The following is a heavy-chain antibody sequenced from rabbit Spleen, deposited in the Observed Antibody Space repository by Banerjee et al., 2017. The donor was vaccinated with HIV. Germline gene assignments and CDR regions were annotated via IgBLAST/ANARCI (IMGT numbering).Heavy chain of an antibody. J-gene: IGHJ6*01. Sequence: QEQLVESGGGLVQPGGSLKLSCKASGFDFGTYGVTWIRQAPGKGLEWIGYIDPVFGTTYYATWVNGRFSISSHNAQNTLYLQLNSLTAADTATYFCARGDDSGDFYFDFWGPGTLVTVS. CDR2: IDPVFGTT. CDR1: GFDFGTYG. V-gene: IGHV1S47*01. CDR3: ARGDDSGDFYFDF. D-gene: IGHD2-1*01.